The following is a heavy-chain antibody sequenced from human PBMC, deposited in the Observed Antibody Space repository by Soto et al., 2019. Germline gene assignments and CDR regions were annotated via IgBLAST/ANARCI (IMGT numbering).Heavy chain of an antibody. CDR1: GFTVSSNY. D-gene: IGHD3-22*01. Sequence: GGSLRLSCAASGFTVSSNYMSWVRQAPGKGLEWVSVIYSGGSTYYADSVKGRFTISRDNSKNTLYLQMNSLRAEDTAAYYCARSQNYYDSSGYLPFDYWGQGTLVTVSS. CDR3: ARSQNYYDSSGYLPFDY. CDR2: IYSGGST. J-gene: IGHJ4*02. V-gene: IGHV3-53*01.